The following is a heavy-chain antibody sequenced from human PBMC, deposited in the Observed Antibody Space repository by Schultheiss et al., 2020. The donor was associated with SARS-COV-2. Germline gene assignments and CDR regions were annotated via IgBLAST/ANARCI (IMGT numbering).Heavy chain of an antibody. CDR1: GFTFSSYA. J-gene: IGHJ4*02. CDR3: ARDRDNWNDVRPTAPDY. Sequence: GGSLRLSCAASGFTFSSYAMHWVRQAPGKGLEWVAVIWYDGSNKYYADSVKGRFTISRDNSKNTLYLQMNSLRAEDTAVYYCARDRDNWNDVRPTAPDYWGQGTLVTVSS. D-gene: IGHD1-1*01. CDR2: IWYDGSNK. V-gene: IGHV3-33*08.